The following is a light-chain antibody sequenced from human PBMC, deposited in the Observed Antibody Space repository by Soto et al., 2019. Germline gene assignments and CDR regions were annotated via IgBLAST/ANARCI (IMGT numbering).Light chain of an antibody. CDR3: QQYGNLYT. V-gene: IGKV3-20*01. Sequence: EIVLTQSPGTLSLSPGERATLSCRASQSVSSSYLALYQQKPGQAPTLLIYRAYSRATGISDMFSGSGSGTDFTLSISRLEPEDFAVYYCQQYGNLYTFGQETKLEIK. J-gene: IGKJ2*01. CDR1: QSVSSSY. CDR2: RAY.